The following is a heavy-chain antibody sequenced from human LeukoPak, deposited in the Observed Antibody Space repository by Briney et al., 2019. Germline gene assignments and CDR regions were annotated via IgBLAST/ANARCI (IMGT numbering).Heavy chain of an antibody. CDR3: ARESQRTPSYYDNSGYYGGSLDV. CDR2: INSDGSST. D-gene: IGHD3-22*01. V-gene: IGHV3-74*01. Sequence: PGGSLRLSCAASGFTFSSYWMHWVRQAPGKGLLWVSRINSDGSSTSYADSVKGRFTISRDNAKNTLYLQMNSLRAEDTAVYYCARESQRTPSYYDNSGYYGGSLDVWGQGTTVTVSS. CDR1: GFTFSSYW. J-gene: IGHJ6*02.